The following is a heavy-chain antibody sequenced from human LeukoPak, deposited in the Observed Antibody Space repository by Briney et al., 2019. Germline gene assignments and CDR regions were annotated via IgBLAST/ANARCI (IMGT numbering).Heavy chain of an antibody. CDR3: ARLGILTGSDY. Sequence: PSETLSLTCTVSGGSISSYYWSWIRQPPGKGLEWIGYIYYSGSTNYNPSLKSRVTISVDTSKNQFSLKLSSVTAADTAVYYCARLGILTGSDYWGQGTLVTVSS. CDR2: IYYSGST. V-gene: IGHV4-59*08. J-gene: IGHJ4*02. CDR1: GGSISSYY. D-gene: IGHD3-9*01.